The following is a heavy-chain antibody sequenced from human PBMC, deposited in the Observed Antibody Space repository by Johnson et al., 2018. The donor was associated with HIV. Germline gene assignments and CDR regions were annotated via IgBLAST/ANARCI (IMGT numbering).Heavy chain of an antibody. V-gene: IGHV3-74*01. CDR1: GFTFSSYW. CDR2: INGDGSGI. J-gene: IGHJ3*02. CDR3: ARDQRGLDAFDI. Sequence: VQLVESGGGVVQPGGSLRLSCAASGFTFSSYWMHWVRQGPGKGLVWVSRINGDGSGITYADSVKGRFTISSDNAKNTLYLQMNSLRAEDTAVYYCARDQRGLDAFDIWGQGTMVTVSS. D-gene: IGHD2-15*01.